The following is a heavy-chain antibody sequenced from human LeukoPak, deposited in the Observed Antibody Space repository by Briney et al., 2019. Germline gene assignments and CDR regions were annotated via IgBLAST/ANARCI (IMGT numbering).Heavy chain of an antibody. J-gene: IGHJ6*03. CDR3: ARGQDGLNYYDSSGYQDYYYYYMDV. CDR2: IYYSGST. Sequence: SETLSLTCTVSGGSISSYYWSWIRQPPGKGLEWIGYIYYSGSTNYNPSLKSRVTISVDTSKNQFSLKLSSVTAADTAVYYCARGQDGLNYYDSSGYQDYYYYYMDVWGKGTTVTVSS. CDR1: GGSISSYY. V-gene: IGHV4-59*01. D-gene: IGHD3-22*01.